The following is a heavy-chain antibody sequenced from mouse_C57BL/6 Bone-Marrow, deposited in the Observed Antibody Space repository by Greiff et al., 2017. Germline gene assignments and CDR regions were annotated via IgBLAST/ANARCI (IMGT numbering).Heavy chain of an antibody. Sequence: QVQLKQSGAELVRPGASVTLSCKASGYTFTDYEMHWVKQTPVHGLEWIGAIDPETGGTAYNQKFKGKAILTADKSSSTAYMELRSLTSEDSAVYYCTRGEGNYWGQGTTLTVSS. V-gene: IGHV1-15*01. CDR3: TRGEGNY. CDR2: IDPETGGT. J-gene: IGHJ2*01. CDR1: GYTFTDYE.